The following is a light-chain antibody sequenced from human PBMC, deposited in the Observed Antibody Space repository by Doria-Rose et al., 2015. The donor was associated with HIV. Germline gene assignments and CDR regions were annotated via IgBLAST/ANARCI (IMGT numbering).Light chain of an antibody. CDR3: QQYGTSRGT. Sequence: TQSPGTLSLSPGERATFSCRASQRVKSSYLAWYQQKPGQAPRLLIYDASTRATGIPDRFSGSGSGTGFTLTISRLEPEDVAVYYCQQYGTSRGTFGQGTRLEIK. CDR2: DAS. J-gene: IGKJ5*01. CDR1: QRVKSSY. V-gene: IGKV3-20*01.